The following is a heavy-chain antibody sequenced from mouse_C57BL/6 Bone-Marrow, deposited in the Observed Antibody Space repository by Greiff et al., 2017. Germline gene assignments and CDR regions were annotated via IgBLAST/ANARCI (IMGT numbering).Heavy chain of an antibody. CDR3: ASGYGSPGYFEV. J-gene: IGHJ1*03. CDR1: GYTFTDSY. D-gene: IGHD1-1*01. V-gene: IGHV1-19*01. CDR2: INPYNGGT. Sequence: EVQLQQSGPVLVKPGASVKMSCKASGYTFTDSYLNWVKQSHGKSLEWIGVINPYNGGTSYNQKFKGKATLTVDKSSSTAYMELNSLTSEDSAVYYCASGYGSPGYFEVWGTGTTVTVAS.